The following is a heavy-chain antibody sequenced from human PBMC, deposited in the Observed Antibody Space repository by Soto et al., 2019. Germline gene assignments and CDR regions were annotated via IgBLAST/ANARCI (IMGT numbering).Heavy chain of an antibody. V-gene: IGHV3-11*01. D-gene: IGHD3-16*01. J-gene: IGHJ4*02. Sequence: QVQLVASGGGLVKPGGSLRLSCAASGFTFSDYYMSWIRQAPGKGLEWVSYISSSGSTIYYADSVKGRFTISRDNAKNSLYLQMNSLRAEDTAVYYCARVGARGYEYIWGSPRGLDYWGQGTLVTVSS. CDR2: ISSSGSTI. CDR1: GFTFSDYY. CDR3: ARVGARGYEYIWGSPRGLDY.